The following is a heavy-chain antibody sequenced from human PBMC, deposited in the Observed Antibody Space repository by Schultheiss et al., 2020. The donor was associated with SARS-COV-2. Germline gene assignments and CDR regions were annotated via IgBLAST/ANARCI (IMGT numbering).Heavy chain of an antibody. CDR3: EMGGSGLDV. CDR2: ISCSGGST. D-gene: IGHD3-10*01. Sequence: GGSLRLSCAASGFTLSIYAMSWVRQAPGKGLEWVSAISCSGGSTYYADSVKGRFTISRDNSKNTLYLQMNSLRAEDTAVYYCEMGGSGLDVWGKGTTVTVSS. J-gene: IGHJ6*04. CDR1: GFTLSIYA. V-gene: IGHV3-23*01.